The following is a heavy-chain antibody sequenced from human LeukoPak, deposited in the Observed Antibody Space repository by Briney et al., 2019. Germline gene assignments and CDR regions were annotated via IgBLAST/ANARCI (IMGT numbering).Heavy chain of an antibody. CDR1: GYTFSSYA. V-gene: IGHV1-3*01. CDR2: INAGNGDT. J-gene: IGHJ4*02. D-gene: IGHD2-2*01. Sequence: ASVKVSCKTSGYTFSSYAIHWARQAPGHRLGWMGWINAGNGDTKYSQNFQGRVTITRDTSASTAYMELSSLRSEDTAVYYCARGYCGRTSCQYYFDYWGQGTQVTVSS. CDR3: ARGYCGRTSCQYYFDY.